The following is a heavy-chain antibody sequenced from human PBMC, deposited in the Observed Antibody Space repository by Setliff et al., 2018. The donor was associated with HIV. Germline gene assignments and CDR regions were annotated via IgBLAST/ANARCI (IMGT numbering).Heavy chain of an antibody. V-gene: IGHV4-59*08. CDR3: ARVGYHGSGRYSFDY. J-gene: IGHJ4*02. CDR2: VYSNGNT. D-gene: IGHD3-10*01. CDR1: AASIRSHY. Sequence: SETLSLTCTVSAASIRSHYWSWIRQTPGKGLEWIGYVYSNGNTDYNPSLKSRVTISADTSKNQFSLNLSSVTAAETAVYYCARVGYHGSGRYSFDYWGQGTLVTVSS.